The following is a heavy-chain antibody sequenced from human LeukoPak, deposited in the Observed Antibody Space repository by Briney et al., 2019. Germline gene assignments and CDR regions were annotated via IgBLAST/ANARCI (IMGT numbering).Heavy chain of an antibody. V-gene: IGHV4-59*01. D-gene: IGHD3-16*01. CDR2: IYYSGRT. Sequence: PSETLSLTCTVSGGSISNYYWSWIRQPPGKGLECIGYIYYSGRTNYNPPLKSRVTISVDTSKNQFSLRLSSVTAADTAVYYCARLRGAFDYWGQGTLVTVSS. CDR1: GGSISNYY. CDR3: ARLRGAFDY. J-gene: IGHJ4*02.